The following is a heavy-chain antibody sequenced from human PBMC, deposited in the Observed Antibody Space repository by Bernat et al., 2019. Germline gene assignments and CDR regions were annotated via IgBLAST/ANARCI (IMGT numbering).Heavy chain of an antibody. CDR2: IKSKTDGGTT. J-gene: IGHJ4*02. CDR3: TTGDVYPKPPFDY. Sequence: EVQLVESGGGLVKPGGSLRLSCAASGFTFSNAWMQWVRQAPGKGLEWVGRIKSKTDGGTTDYAAPVKGRFTISRDDSRNTLYLQMNSLKTEDTGVYYCTTGDVYPKPPFDYWGQGTLVTVSA. D-gene: IGHD3-16*01. V-gene: IGHV3-15*07. CDR1: GFTFSNAW.